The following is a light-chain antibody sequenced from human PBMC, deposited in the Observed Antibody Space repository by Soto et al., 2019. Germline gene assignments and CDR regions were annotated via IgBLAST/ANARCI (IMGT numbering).Light chain of an antibody. CDR2: EDN. Sequence: NFMLTQPHSVSESPGKTVTISCARSSGSIASNYVQWYQQRPGSSPTTVIYEDNQRPSGVPDRCSGSIDSSSNSASLTISGQKTEDDADYYCQSYDSSSGVFGGGTKLTVL. V-gene: IGLV6-57*01. J-gene: IGLJ3*02. CDR1: SGSIASNY. CDR3: QSYDSSSGV.